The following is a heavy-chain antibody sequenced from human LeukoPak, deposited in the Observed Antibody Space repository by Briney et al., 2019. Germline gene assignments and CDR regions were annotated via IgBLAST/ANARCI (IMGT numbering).Heavy chain of an antibody. Sequence: GGSLRLSCAASGFTFSSYAMNWVRQAPGKGLEWVAGISSGDRTFHAESVKGRFTISRDKSKDTLYLQMNSLRAEGTAVYYCAKDATASPYFHWFDNWGQGTQVIVSS. D-gene: IGHD3-9*01. J-gene: IGHJ4*02. CDR1: GFTFSSYA. V-gene: IGHV3-23*01. CDR2: ISSGDRT. CDR3: AKDATASPYFHWFDN.